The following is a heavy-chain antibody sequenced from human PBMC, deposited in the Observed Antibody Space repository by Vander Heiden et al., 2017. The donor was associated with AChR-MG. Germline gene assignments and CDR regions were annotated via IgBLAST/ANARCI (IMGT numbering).Heavy chain of an antibody. CDR1: GGSISSDSYY. J-gene: IGHJ4*02. D-gene: IGHD2-8*02. Sequence: QLQLQESGPGLVKPSETLSLTCTVPGGSISSDSYYWGWIRQPPGKGLEWIGNIYYGGNTYYNASLKSRVTISVDTSKNQFSLKMTSVTAADTAVYYCARVCTGDWGAWNFDYWGQGTLVTVSS. V-gene: IGHV4-39*01. CDR3: ARVCTGDWGAWNFDY. CDR2: IYYGGNT.